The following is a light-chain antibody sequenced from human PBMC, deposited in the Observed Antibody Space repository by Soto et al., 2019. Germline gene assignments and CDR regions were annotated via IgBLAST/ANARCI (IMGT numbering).Light chain of an antibody. Sequence: LTHPPSASWSPGQSVTISCTGTKNDIGVYDFVSWYQHHPGKAPRLIIYEVVQRPSGVPDRFSGSKSGNTASLTVSGLQAADEADYFCKSYAGSNTYVFGSGTKVTVL. CDR2: EVV. J-gene: IGLJ1*01. CDR1: KNDIGVYDF. V-gene: IGLV2-8*01. CDR3: KSYAGSNTYV.